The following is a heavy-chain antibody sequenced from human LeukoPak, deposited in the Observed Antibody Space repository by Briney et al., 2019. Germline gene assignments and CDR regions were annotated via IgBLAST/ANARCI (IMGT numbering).Heavy chain of an antibody. CDR3: ARLHYDFWSGYLYYFDY. D-gene: IGHD3-3*01. J-gene: IGHJ4*02. Sequence: VASVKVSCKASGYTFTSYGISWVRQAPGQGLEWMGWISAYNGNTNYAQKLQGRVTMTTDTSTSTAYMELRSLRSDDTAVYYCARLHYDFWSGYLYYFDYWGQGTLVTVSS. V-gene: IGHV1-18*01. CDR1: GYTFTSYG. CDR2: ISAYNGNT.